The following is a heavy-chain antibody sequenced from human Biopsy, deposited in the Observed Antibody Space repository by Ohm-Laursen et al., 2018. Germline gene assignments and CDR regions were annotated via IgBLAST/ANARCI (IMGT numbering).Heavy chain of an antibody. J-gene: IGHJ2*01. CDR1: GYTFTAFS. V-gene: IGHV1-2*02. CDR3: ARGRRHCSGTCSRWYFDL. CDR2: INPKIGDT. Sequence: ASVKVSCKPSGYTFTAFSMHWLRQAPGQGLEWMGWINPKIGDTDYPQNFQGRVSMTRDTSISTAYMDLSRLRSDDTAVYYCARGRRHCSGTCSRWYFDLWGRGTLVTVSS. D-gene: IGHD2-2*01.